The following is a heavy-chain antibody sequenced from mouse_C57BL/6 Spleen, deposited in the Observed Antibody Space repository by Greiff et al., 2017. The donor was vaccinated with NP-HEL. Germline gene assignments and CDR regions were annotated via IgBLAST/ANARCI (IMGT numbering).Heavy chain of an antibody. J-gene: IGHJ3*01. CDR3: ARIWDSAY. D-gene: IGHD4-1*01. V-gene: IGHV3-6*01. Sequence: EVKLQESGPGLVKPSQSLSLTCSVTGYSITSGYYWNWIRQFPGNKLEWMGYISYDGSNNYIPSLKNRISITRDTSKNQFFLKLNSVTTEDTATYYCARIWDSAYWGQGTLVTVSA. CDR1: GYSITSGYY. CDR2: ISYDGSN.